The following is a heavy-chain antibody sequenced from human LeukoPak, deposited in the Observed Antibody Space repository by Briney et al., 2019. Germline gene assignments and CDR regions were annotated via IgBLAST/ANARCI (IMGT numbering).Heavy chain of an antibody. J-gene: IGHJ5*02. CDR3: ARDLLRYWFDP. V-gene: IGHV4-38-2*02. D-gene: IGHD3-10*02. CDR2: IYHSGST. Sequence: SETLSLTCTVSGYSISSGYYWGWIRQPPGKGLEWIGSIYHSGSTYYNPSLKSRVTISVDTSKNQFSLKLSSVTAADTAVYYCARDLLRYWFDPWGQGTLVTVSS. CDR1: GYSISSGYY.